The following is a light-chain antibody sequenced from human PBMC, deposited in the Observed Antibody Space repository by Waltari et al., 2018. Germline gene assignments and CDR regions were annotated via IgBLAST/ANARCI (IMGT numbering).Light chain of an antibody. Sequence: EIVMTQSPATLSVFPGERATLSCRASQSIRSKLASYQHKPGQAPRLLIYGASTRATGIPARFSGSGSGTEFTLTISSLQSEDFAVYFCQQYDNWLGTFGQGTKVEIK. J-gene: IGKJ1*01. CDR2: GAS. V-gene: IGKV3-15*01. CDR3: QQYDNWLGT. CDR1: QSIRSK.